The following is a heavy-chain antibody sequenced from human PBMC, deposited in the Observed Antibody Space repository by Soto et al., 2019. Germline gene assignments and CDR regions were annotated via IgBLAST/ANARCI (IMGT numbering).Heavy chain of an antibody. V-gene: IGHV1-18*01. CDR1: GYTFTSSG. CDR2: ISTDNGNT. Sequence: GASVKVSCKASGYTFTSSGISWVRQAPGQGLEWMGWISTDNGNTNYAQHLQGRASMTTDTSTSAGCVDVGGLRSGGTGVYYWARDRGIARCGVYCMYYYGMDVWGQGTTVTVSS. CDR3: ARDRGIARCGVYCMYYYGMDV. J-gene: IGHJ6*02. D-gene: IGHD6-13*01.